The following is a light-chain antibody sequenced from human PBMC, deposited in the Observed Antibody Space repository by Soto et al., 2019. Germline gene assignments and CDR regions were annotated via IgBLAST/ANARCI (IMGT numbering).Light chain of an antibody. CDR3: HKSNSYSLHN. CDR1: QSVSRR. Sequence: DIQMTQSPSTLSASVGDRITITCRASQSVSRRLAWYQQKPGKAPKLLIYDASSLESGVPSRFSGRGSGTEFTLTISSLQPDDCATYSCHKSNSYSLHNFGQGTKVEIK. CDR2: DAS. V-gene: IGKV1-5*01. J-gene: IGKJ2*01.